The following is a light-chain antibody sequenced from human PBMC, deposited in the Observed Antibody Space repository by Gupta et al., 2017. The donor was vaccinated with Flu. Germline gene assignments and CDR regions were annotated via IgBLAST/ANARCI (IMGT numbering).Light chain of an antibody. CDR3: HSADENSNNSV. V-gene: IGLV3-25*01. CDR2: KDT. CDR1: MVVSNY. J-gene: IGLJ3*02. Sequence: GQKTRIDGAGSMVVSNYVHWYDQMTGPAPVFIILKDTKRSSGMPERFSGASSGATATFTTTGVQAEGEGDYFCHSADENSNNSVFGGGTKLTVL.